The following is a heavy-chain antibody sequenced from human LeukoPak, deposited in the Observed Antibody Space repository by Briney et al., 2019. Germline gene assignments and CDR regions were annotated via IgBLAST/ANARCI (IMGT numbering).Heavy chain of an antibody. CDR2: ISNDGSSK. V-gene: IGHV3-30-3*01. J-gene: IGHJ4*02. CDR3: AGDLSGRYSSDY. D-gene: IGHD1-26*01. Sequence: AGGSLRLSCAASGFTFSSYAMHWVRQAPGKGLEWVAVISNDGSSKHHADSVKGRFTISRDNSKNTLYLQMNSLRAEDTAVYYCAGDLSGRYSSDYWGQGTLVTVSS. CDR1: GFTFSSYA.